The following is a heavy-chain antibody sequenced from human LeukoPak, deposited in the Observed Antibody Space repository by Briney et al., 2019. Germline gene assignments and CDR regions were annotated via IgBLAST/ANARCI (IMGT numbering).Heavy chain of an antibody. J-gene: IGHJ2*01. CDR1: GFTFSSYS. CDR2: ITSSSNYI. Sequence: GGSLRLSCAASGFTFSSYSINWVRQAPGKGLEWVSSITSSSNYIYYADSVKGRFTISRDNAKNSLYLQMNSLRAEDTAVYYCASPGYCSGGSCYYWYFHLWGRGTLVTVSS. V-gene: IGHV3-21*01. D-gene: IGHD2-15*01. CDR3: ASPGYCSGGSCYYWYFHL.